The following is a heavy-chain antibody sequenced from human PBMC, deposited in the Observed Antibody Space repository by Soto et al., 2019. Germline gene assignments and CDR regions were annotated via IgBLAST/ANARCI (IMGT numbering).Heavy chain of an antibody. CDR3: ARGRGEMETSWYFDL. CDR2: MNPNSGNT. Sequence: QVQLVQSGAEVKKPGASVKVSCKASGYTFTSYDINWVRQATGQGLEWMGWMNPNSGNTGYAQKFQGRVTMTRNTFISPGYMGLSRLRSEDTAVYYLARGRGEMETSWYFDLWGRGTLVTVSS. CDR1: GYTFTSYD. V-gene: IGHV1-8*01. D-gene: IGHD3-16*01. J-gene: IGHJ2*01.